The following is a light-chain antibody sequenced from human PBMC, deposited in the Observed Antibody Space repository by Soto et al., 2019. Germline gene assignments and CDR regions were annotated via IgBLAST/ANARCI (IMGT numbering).Light chain of an antibody. V-gene: IGKV3-20*01. CDR1: RTISSRF. CDR3: QQYGYSPHT. Sequence: EIVLTQSPGTLSLSPGERATLFCGASRTISSRFLAWFQQKPGQAPRLLIYGASSRATGIPDRFSGSGSGTDFTLTISRLETEDFAVYFCQQYGYSPHTFGQGTKVEIK. CDR2: GAS. J-gene: IGKJ2*01.